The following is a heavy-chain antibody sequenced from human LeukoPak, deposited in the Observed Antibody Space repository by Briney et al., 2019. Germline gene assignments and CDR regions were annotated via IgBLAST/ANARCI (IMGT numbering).Heavy chain of an antibody. V-gene: IGHV3-30*02. CDR1: GFTVSSNS. CDR3: AKDRGADYFDF. CDR2: IRYDGSKK. Sequence: GGSLRLSCTVSGFTVSSNSMSWVRQAPGKGLEWVAFIRYDGSKKNYADSVKGRFTISRDNSKNTLDLQMNSLRAEDTAIYYCAKDRGADYFDFWGQGTLVTVSS. D-gene: IGHD1-26*01. J-gene: IGHJ4*02.